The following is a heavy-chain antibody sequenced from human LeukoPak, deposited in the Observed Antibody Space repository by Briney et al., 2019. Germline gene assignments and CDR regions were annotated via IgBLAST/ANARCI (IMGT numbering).Heavy chain of an antibody. V-gene: IGHV4-34*01. D-gene: IGHD2-21*02. CDR1: GGSFSGYY. CDR3: ARDEHIVVVTALAHFQH. CDR2: INHSGST. J-gene: IGHJ1*01. Sequence: SETLSLTCAVYGGSFSGYYWSWIRQPPGKGLEWIGEINHSGSTNYNPSLKSRVTISVDTSKNQFSLKLSSVTAADTAVYYCARDEHIVVVTALAHFQHWGQGTLVTVSA.